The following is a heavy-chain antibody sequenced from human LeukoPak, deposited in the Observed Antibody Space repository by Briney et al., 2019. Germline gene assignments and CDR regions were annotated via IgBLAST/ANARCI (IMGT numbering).Heavy chain of an antibody. J-gene: IGHJ6*03. D-gene: IGHD2-2*01. CDR2: INHSGST. CDR3: ARPGGYCSSTSCNYYYYYMDV. V-gene: IGHV4-34*01. CDR1: GGSYRGYY. Sequence: PSETLSLTCAVYGGSYRGYYWSWIRQPPGKGLEWIGEINHSGSTNYNPSLKSRVTISVDTFNNQFSLKLSSVTAADTAVYYCARPGGYCSSTSCNYYYYYMDVWGKGTTVTVSS.